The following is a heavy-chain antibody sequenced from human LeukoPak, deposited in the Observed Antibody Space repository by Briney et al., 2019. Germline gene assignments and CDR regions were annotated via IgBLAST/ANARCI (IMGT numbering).Heavy chain of an antibody. Sequence: EASVKVSCKASGYTFTSYDINWVRQATGQGLEWMGWMNPNSGNTGYAQKFQGRVTITRNTSISTAYMELSSLRSEDTAVYYCASTPPHDFWSGYYTGWGQGTLVTVSS. D-gene: IGHD3-3*01. J-gene: IGHJ4*02. CDR1: GYTFTSYD. V-gene: IGHV1-8*03. CDR2: MNPNSGNT. CDR3: ASTPPHDFWSGYYTG.